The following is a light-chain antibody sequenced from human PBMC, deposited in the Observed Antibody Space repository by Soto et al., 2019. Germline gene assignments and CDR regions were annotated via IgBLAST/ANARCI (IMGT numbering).Light chain of an antibody. Sequence: VLTQSPATLSLSPGESAALSCRASQSVGCYLAWLQQMPGQAPRLLIHDATNRANGIPAKFSGSGSGTDFTLTITSLEPEDCAVYFCLQSAKWPHTFGPGTKVEIK. J-gene: IGKJ3*01. CDR3: LQSAKWPHT. CDR1: QSVGCY. CDR2: DAT. V-gene: IGKV3-11*01.